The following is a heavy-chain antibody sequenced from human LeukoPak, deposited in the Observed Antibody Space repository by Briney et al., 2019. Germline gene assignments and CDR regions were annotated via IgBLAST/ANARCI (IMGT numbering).Heavy chain of an antibody. D-gene: IGHD6-13*01. Sequence: GGSLRLSCAASGFTFSNYSMNWVRQAPGKGLEWVSAISSSSSYIYYADSVKGRFTISRDNAKNSLYLQMNSLRAEDTAVYYCARIMTQQMVFDYWGQGALVTVSS. V-gene: IGHV3-21*01. CDR3: ARIMTQQMVFDY. CDR2: ISSSSSYI. CDR1: GFTFSNYS. J-gene: IGHJ4*02.